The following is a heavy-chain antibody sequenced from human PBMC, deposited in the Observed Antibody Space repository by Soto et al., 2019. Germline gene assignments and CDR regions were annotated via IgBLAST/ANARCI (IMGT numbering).Heavy chain of an antibody. CDR2: IDPSGGST. Sequence: ASVKVSCKTSGFTFTTYYIHWVRQAPGQGLEWMGMIDPSGGSTTYAQKFQGRITMTSDMSTSTVYMELSSLRSEDMAVYYCARVPYDTTGYYAFWGQGTLVTVSS. D-gene: IGHD3-22*01. CDR1: GFTFTTYY. J-gene: IGHJ4*02. V-gene: IGHV1-46*01. CDR3: ARVPYDTTGYYAF.